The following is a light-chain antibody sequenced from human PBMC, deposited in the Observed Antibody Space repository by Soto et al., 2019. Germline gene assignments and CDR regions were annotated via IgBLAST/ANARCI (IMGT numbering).Light chain of an antibody. CDR1: QDIANY. J-gene: IGKJ2*01. V-gene: IGKV1-33*01. CDR3: QQYHSLPHT. Sequence: DIQMTQSPSPLSASVGDSVTISCQASQDIANYLNWYQQKPGKPPKLLIYDAPDLETGVPSRFSGGGSGTDFTFTISSLQSEDIATYFCQQYHSLPHTFGQGTKLEIK. CDR2: DAP.